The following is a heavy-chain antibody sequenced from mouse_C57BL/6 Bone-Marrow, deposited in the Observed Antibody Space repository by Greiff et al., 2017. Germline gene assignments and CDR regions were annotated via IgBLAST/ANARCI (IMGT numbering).Heavy chain of an antibody. D-gene: IGHD1-1*01. CDR2: IHPSDSDT. CDR1: GYTFTSYW. J-gene: IGHJ2*01. CDR3: ARNGVYYYGSSDFDY. Sequence: QVQLQQPGAELVKPGASVKVSCKASGYTFTSYWMHWVKQRPGQGLEWIGRIHPSDSDTNYNGKFKGKATLTADKSSSTAYMQLSSLTSEDSAVYFCARNGVYYYGSSDFDYWGQGTTLTVSS. V-gene: IGHV1-74*01.